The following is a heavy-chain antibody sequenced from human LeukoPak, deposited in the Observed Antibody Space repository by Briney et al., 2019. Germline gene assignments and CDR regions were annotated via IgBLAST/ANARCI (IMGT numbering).Heavy chain of an antibody. Sequence: PGGSLRLSCAASGFTFSSYAMSWVRQAPGKGLEWVSAISGSGGSTYYADSVKGRFTISRDNSKNTLYLQMNSLRAEDTAVYYCAKCVWLRSRVFYGMDVWGQGTTVTVSS. CDR1: GFTFSSYA. J-gene: IGHJ6*02. V-gene: IGHV3-23*01. CDR3: AKCVWLRSRVFYGMDV. CDR2: ISGSGGST. D-gene: IGHD5-12*01.